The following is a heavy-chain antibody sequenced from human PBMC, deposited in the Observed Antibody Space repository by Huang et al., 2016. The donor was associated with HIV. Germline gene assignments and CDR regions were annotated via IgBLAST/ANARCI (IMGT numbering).Heavy chain of an antibody. J-gene: IGHJ4*02. CDR1: GYGFSSYW. CDR3: ARQVDGFRSHFDF. CDR2: IYPRDSET. Sequence: EVLLVQSGAELKEPGESLKISCKASGYGFSSYWIGWVRQKPGKGLEGRGIIYPRDSETKYSPSFDGQVTISADKSTRTAYLQWESLKAPDTAIYFCARQVDGFRSHFDFWGQGTLVSVSS. V-gene: IGHV5-51*01. D-gene: IGHD5-18*01.